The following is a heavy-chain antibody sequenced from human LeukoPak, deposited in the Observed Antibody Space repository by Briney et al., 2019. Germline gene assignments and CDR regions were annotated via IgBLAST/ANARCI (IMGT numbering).Heavy chain of an antibody. V-gene: IGHV4-34*01. CDR3: ARGRRNVDIVATILSSSSPYSSSWYFDY. CDR1: GGSFSGYY. D-gene: IGHD5-12*01. CDR2: INHSGST. Sequence: NPSETLSLTCAVYGGSFSGYYWSWIRQPPGKGLEWIGEINHSGSTNYNPSLKSRVTISVDTSKNQFSLKLSSVTAADTAVHYCARGRRNVDIVATILSSSSPYSSSWYFDYWGQGTLVTVSS. J-gene: IGHJ4*02.